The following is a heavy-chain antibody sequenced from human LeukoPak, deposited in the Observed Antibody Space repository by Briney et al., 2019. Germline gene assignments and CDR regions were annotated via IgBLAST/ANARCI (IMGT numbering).Heavy chain of an antibody. CDR1: GGSISSYY. D-gene: IGHD1/OR15-1a*01. V-gene: IGHV4-4*07. Sequence: SETLSLTCTVSGGSISSYYWSWIRQPAGKGLEWIGRIYTSGSTNYNPSLKSRVTMSVDTSKNQFSRKLSSVTAADTAVYYCARQGGHPTLFWFDPWGQGTLVTVSS. CDR3: ARQGGHPTLFWFDP. CDR2: IYTSGST. J-gene: IGHJ5*02.